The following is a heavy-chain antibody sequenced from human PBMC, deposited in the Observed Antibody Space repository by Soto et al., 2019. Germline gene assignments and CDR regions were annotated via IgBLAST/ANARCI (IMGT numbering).Heavy chain of an antibody. CDR3: GRVVEGATRHTDPDS. CDR1: GVSIHNSHSF. J-gene: IGHJ5*01. Sequence: SETLSLTCTVSGVSIHNSHSFWAWIRQPPGKGLEFIGSVYHNGGAHYNSSLKSRVTISVDTAHNQVSLRMRSLTAADAAVYYCGRVVEGATRHTDPDSWGQGILVTVSS. D-gene: IGHD2-21*01. V-gene: IGHV4-39*01. CDR2: VYHNGGA.